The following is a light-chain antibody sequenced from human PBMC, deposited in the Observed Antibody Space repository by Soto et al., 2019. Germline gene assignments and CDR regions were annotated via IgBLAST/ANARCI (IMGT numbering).Light chain of an antibody. J-gene: IGLJ2*01. Sequence: QSVLTQPPSVSGAPRQRVTISCTGSSSNIWAGYDVHWYHQVPGRAPKLLIYSNPNRPSGVPDRFSGSKSGTSASLAINGLQSEDEADYYCQSYYSSRTVVVGGGTKLTVL. CDR2: SNP. CDR1: SSNIWAGYD. CDR3: QSYYSSRTVV. V-gene: IGLV1-40*01.